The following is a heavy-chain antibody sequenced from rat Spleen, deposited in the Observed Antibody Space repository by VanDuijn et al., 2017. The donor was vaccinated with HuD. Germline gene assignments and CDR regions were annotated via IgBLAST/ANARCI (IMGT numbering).Heavy chain of an antibody. CDR2: ISSGGGA. J-gene: IGHJ2*01. CDR1: GFSLTSYH. CDR3: TLYGGYFDY. V-gene: IGHV2S12*01. D-gene: IGHD1-11*01. Sequence: QVQLKESGPGLVQPLQTLYLTCTVSGFSLTSYHVSWVRQPPGKGLEWIAAISSGGGAFYTSALKSRLRISRDTSKSQVFFNMNSLQTDDTAIYYCTLYGGYFDYWGQGVMVTVSS.